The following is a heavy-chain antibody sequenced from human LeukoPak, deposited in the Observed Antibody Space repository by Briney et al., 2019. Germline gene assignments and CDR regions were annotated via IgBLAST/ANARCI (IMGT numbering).Heavy chain of an antibody. V-gene: IGHV3-21*01. D-gene: IGHD3-10*01. Sequence: GGSLRLSCAASGFTFSSYSMNWVRQAPGKGLEWVSSISSSSSYIYYADSVKGRFTISRDNAKNSLYLQMNSLRAEDTGVYYCARARITMVRGVMNYYGMDVWGQGTTVTVSS. J-gene: IGHJ6*02. CDR2: ISSSSSYI. CDR1: GFTFSSYS. CDR3: ARARITMVRGVMNYYGMDV.